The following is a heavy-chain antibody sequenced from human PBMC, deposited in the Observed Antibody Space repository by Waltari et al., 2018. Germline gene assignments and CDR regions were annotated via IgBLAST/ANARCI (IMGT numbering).Heavy chain of an antibody. CDR3: AKDDAIRGHTITD. V-gene: IGHV3-30*02. CDR1: VFTSGSHA. CDR2: IRYDGSNK. Sequence: QVQLVESGGGVVQPGGSLILSCPASVFTSGSHAWHWVLRAPGKGLEWVAFIRYDGSNKYYADSVKGRFTISRDNSKNTLYLQMNSLRAEDTAVYYCAKDDAIRGHTITDWGQGTLVTVSS. J-gene: IGHJ4*02. D-gene: IGHD3-10*01.